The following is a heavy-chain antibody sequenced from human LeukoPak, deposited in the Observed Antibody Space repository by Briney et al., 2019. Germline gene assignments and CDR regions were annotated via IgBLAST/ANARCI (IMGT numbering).Heavy chain of an antibody. CDR3: ASLYDSGSYLVDY. CDR2: INPNSGGT. J-gene: IGHJ4*02. V-gene: IGHV1-2*02. D-gene: IGHD1-26*01. CDR1: GYTFTGYY. Sequence: ASVKVSCRASGYTFTGYYMHWVRQAPGQGLEWMGWINPNSGGTNYAQKFQGRVTMTRDTSISTAYMELSRLRSDDTAVYYCASLYDSGSYLVDYWGQGTLVTVSS.